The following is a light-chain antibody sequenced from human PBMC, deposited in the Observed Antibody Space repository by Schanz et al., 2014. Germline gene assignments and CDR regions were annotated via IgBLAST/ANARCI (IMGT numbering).Light chain of an antibody. V-gene: IGKV1-8*01. CDR2: AAS. Sequence: AIRMTQSPSSLSASAGDRVTITCRASQPISTYLAWYQQKPGQAPNLLIYAASTLRTGVPSRFSGSGSGTDFTLTISSLQPEDSATYYCLQDYTYPFTFGQGTKLEIK. J-gene: IGKJ2*01. CDR3: LQDYTYPFT. CDR1: QPISTY.